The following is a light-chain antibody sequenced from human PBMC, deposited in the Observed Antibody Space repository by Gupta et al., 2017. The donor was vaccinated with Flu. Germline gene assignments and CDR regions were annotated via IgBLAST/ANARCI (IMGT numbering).Light chain of an antibody. Sequence: SYELTQPPSVSVSPGQTARITCSGDGLPKQYAYWYQMKAGQAPVVIIYKDTKRPSGVPERFSGSTSGTTVTLTISEVQAEDEADFYCQSGDSTSSHPVFGGGTKLTVL. V-gene: IGLV3-25*02. CDR2: KDT. CDR3: QSGDSTSSHPV. J-gene: IGLJ3*02. CDR1: GLPKQY.